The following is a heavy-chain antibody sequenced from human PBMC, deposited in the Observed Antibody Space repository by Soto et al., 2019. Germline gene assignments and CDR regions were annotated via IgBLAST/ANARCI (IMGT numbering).Heavy chain of an antibody. CDR2: IIPILGIA. V-gene: IGHV1-69*02. CDR1: GGTFSSYT. Sequence: QVQLVQSGAEVKKPGSSVKVSCKASGGTFSSYTISWVRQAPGQGLEWMGRIIPILGIANYAQKFQGRVTSTADKSTRTAYMELSSLRSEDTAVYYCAFRGYSYGYQYNWFDPWGQGTLVTVSS. D-gene: IGHD5-18*01. CDR3: AFRGYSYGYQYNWFDP. J-gene: IGHJ5*02.